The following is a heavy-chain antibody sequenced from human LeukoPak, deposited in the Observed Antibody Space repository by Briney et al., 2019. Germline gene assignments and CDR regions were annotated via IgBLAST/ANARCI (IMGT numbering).Heavy chain of an antibody. J-gene: IGHJ6*02. CDR1: GYTFTSYA. CDR3: ASRYGSGSYLDADYYGMDV. Sequence: GASVKVSCKASGYTFTSYAMHWVRQAPGQRLEWMGWINAGNGNTKYSQKFQGRVTITRDTSASTAYMELSSLRSEDAAVYYCASRYGSGSYLDADYYGMDVWGQGTTVTVSS. CDR2: INAGNGNT. V-gene: IGHV1-3*01. D-gene: IGHD3-10*01.